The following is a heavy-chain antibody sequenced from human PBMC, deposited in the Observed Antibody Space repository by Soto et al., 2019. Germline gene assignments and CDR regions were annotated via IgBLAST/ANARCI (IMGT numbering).Heavy chain of an antibody. J-gene: IGHJ4*02. CDR2: ISAYNGNT. V-gene: IGHV1-18*01. D-gene: IGHD3-22*01. CDR1: GYTFTSYG. Sequence: QVQLVQSGAEVKKPGASVKVSCKASGYTFTSYGISWVRQAPGQGLEWMGWISAYNGNTNYAQKLQGRVTMTTDTSTRTAYMELRSLRSDDTTVYYCSRLLKPNYYDSSGYYANDYWGQGTLVTVCS. CDR3: SRLLKPNYYDSSGYYANDY.